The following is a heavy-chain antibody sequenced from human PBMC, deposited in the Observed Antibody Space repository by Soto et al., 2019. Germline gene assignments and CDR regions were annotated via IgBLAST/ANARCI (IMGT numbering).Heavy chain of an antibody. CDR1: GFTFSSYG. V-gene: IGHV3-30*18. J-gene: IGHJ6*04. CDR2: ISYDGSSK. Sequence: GGSLRLSCAASGFTFSSYGMHWVRQAPGKGLEWVAVISYDGSSKYYADSVKGRFTISRDNSKNTLYLQMNSLRAEDTAVYYCAKELYSRGCFYHHFYGMDVWGKGTMVTVSS. D-gene: IGHD6-19*01. CDR3: AKELYSRGCFYHHFYGMDV.